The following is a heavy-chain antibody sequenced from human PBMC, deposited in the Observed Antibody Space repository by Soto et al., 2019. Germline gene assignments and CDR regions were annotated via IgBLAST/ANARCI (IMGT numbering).Heavy chain of an antibody. CDR1: GYSFTSYW. J-gene: IGHJ6*02. V-gene: IGHV5-10-1*01. Sequence: GESLKISCKGSGYSFTSYWISWVRQMPGKGLEWMGRIDPSDSYTNYSPSFQGHVTISADKSISTAYLQWSSLKASDTAMYYCARHFMSESSSWYGSGLDYCYYGMDVWGQGTTVTV. CDR2: IDPSDSYT. D-gene: IGHD6-13*01. CDR3: ARHFMSESSSWYGSGLDYCYYGMDV.